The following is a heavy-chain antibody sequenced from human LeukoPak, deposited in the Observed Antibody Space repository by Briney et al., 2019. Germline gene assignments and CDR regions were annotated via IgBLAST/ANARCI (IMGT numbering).Heavy chain of an antibody. Sequence: SETLSLTCTVSGGSISSSSYYWGWLRQPPGKGLEGIGSIYYSESTYYNPSLKSRVTISVDTSKNQFSLKVSPVTAADTAEYYCARHHRRLRTVFYSSNWYYIDYWGQGTLVTVSS. V-gene: IGHV4-39*01. CDR2: IYYSEST. CDR1: GGSISSSSYY. CDR3: ARHHRRLRTVFYSSNWYYIDY. J-gene: IGHJ4*02. D-gene: IGHD6-13*01.